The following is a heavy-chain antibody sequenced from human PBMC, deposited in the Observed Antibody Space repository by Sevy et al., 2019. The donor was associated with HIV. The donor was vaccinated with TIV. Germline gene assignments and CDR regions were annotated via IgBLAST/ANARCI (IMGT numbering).Heavy chain of an antibody. V-gene: IGHV4-34*01. CDR2: INHSGST. CDR3: ARYRVAGNFDY. CDR1: GGSFSGYY. J-gene: IGHJ4*02. D-gene: IGHD6-19*01. Sequence: SETLSLTCAVYGGSFSGYYWSWIRQPPGKGLEWIGEINHSGSTNYNPSLKSRVTISVDTSKNQFSLKLNSVTAADTGVYYCARYRVAGNFDYWGQGTLVTVSS.